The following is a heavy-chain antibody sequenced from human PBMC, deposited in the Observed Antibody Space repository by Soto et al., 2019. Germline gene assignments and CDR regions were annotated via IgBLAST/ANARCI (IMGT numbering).Heavy chain of an antibody. CDR2: ISYDGSNK. D-gene: IGHD3-22*01. CDR1: GFTFSSYG. Sequence: QVQLVESGGGVVQPGGSLRLSCAASGFTFSSYGMYWVRQAPGKGLEWVAVISYDGSNKYYADSVKGRFTISRDISKKTLYLQMNSLRVEDTAVYYCAKEENYYDTTPWGIDYWGQGTLVSVSS. V-gene: IGHV3-30*18. CDR3: AKEENYYDTTPWGIDY. J-gene: IGHJ4*02.